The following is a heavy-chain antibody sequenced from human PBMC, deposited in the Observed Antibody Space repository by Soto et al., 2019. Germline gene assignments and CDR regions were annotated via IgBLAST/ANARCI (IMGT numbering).Heavy chain of an antibody. CDR2: IKQDGSEK. D-gene: IGHD6-13*01. CDR3: ASDLIIAAAGTPSYYYYMDL. J-gene: IGHJ6*03. Sequence: GGSLRLSCAASGFTFSSYWMSWVRQAPGKGLEWVANIKQDGSEKYYVDSVKGRFTISRDNAKNSLYLQMNSLRAEDTAVYYCASDLIIAAAGTPSYYYYMDLWGKGTTVTVSS. CDR1: GFTFSSYW. V-gene: IGHV3-7*01.